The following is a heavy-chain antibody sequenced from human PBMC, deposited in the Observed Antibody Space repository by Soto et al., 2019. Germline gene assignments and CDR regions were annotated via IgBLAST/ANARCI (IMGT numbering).Heavy chain of an antibody. CDR3: SRLWRYCSGGSCYSNYYFDY. D-gene: IGHD2-15*01. CDR1: GGSISSYS. J-gene: IGHJ4*02. CDR2: IYYSGST. V-gene: IGHV4-59*08. Sequence: PSEPLSLTCTVSGGSISSYSWSWIRQPPGKGLEWIGYIYYSGSTNYNPSLKSRVTISVDTSKNQFSLKLSSVTAADTAVYYCSRLWRYCSGGSCYSNYYFDYWGQGTLVTVS.